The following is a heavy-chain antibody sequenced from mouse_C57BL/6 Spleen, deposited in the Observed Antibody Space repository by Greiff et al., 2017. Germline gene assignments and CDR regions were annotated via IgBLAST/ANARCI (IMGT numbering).Heavy chain of an antibody. J-gene: IGHJ4*01. D-gene: IGHD1-1*01. Sequence: EVKLMESEGGLVQPGSSMKLSCTASGFTFSDYYMAWVRQVPEKGLEWVANINYDGSSTYYLDSLKSRFIISRDNAKNILYLQMSSLKSEDTATYYCARVGSSPYYAMDYWGQGTSVTVSS. CDR3: ARVGSSPYYAMDY. CDR1: GFTFSDYY. V-gene: IGHV5-16*01. CDR2: INYDGSST.